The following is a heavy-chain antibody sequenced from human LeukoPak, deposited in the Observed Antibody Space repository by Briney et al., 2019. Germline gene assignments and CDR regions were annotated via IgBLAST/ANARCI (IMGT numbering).Heavy chain of an antibody. CDR2: IIPIFGTA. J-gene: IGHJ4*02. Sequence: SVKVSCKASGGTFSSYAISWVRQAPGQGLEWMGGIIPIFGTANYAQKFQGRVTITADESTSTASMELSSLRFEDTAVYYCARIRESSDAFDIWGQGTLVTVSS. CDR1: GGTFSSYA. CDR3: ARIRESSDAFDI. D-gene: IGHD3-16*01. V-gene: IGHV1-69*13.